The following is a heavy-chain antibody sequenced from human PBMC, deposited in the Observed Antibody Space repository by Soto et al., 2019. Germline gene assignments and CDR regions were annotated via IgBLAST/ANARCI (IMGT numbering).Heavy chain of an antibody. Sequence: GESLKISCKGSGYSFTSYWIGWVRQMPGKGLEWMGIIYPGDSDTRYSPSFQGQVTISADKSISTAYLQWSSLKASDTAMYYCARVGRRYSSSSTPDWYFDLWGRGTLVTVSS. CDR3: ARVGRRYSSSSTPDWYFDL. V-gene: IGHV5-51*01. CDR1: GYSFTSYW. CDR2: IYPGDSDT. J-gene: IGHJ2*01. D-gene: IGHD6-6*01.